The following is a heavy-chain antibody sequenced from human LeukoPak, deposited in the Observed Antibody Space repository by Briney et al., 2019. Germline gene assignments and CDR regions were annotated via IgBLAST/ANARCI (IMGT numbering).Heavy chain of an antibody. Sequence: SQTLSLTCTVSGGSISSGGYYWSWIRQPPGKGLEWIGYTYHSGSTYYNPSLKSRVTISVDRSKNQFSLKLSSVTAADTAVYYCARDRNYYYDSSGSWGDAFDIWGQGTMVTVSS. J-gene: IGHJ3*02. CDR2: TYHSGST. V-gene: IGHV4-30-2*01. CDR3: ARDRNYYYDSSGSWGDAFDI. D-gene: IGHD3-22*01. CDR1: GGSISSGGYY.